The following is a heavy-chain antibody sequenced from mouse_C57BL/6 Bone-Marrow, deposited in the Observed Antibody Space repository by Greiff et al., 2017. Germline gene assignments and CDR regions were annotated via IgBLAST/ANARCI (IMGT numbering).Heavy chain of an antibody. J-gene: IGHJ3*01. V-gene: IGHV5-6*01. CDR1: GFTFSSYG. CDR3: ARPSTMIAWFAY. CDR2: ISSGGGST. Sequence: VQVVESGGDLVKPGGSLKLSCAASGFTFSSYGMSWVRQTPDKRLEWVATISSGGGSTYYPDTVKGRFTISRDNAKNTLYLQMSRLKSEDTAMYYCARPSTMIAWFAYWGQGTLVTVSA. D-gene: IGHD2-4*01.